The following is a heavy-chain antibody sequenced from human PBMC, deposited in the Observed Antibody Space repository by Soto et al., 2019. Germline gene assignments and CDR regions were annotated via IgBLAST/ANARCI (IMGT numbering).Heavy chain of an antibody. CDR2: IDLSGTTT. V-gene: IGHV3-23*03. CDR3: TKDRVPDGIYSFDY. D-gene: IGHD2-15*01. CDR1: EFSFSDYS. Sequence: RVSPGLSFAASEFSFSDYSMNWVRQAPGKGLEWVSFIDLSGTTTYYRDSVKGRFTIFKDKSMNTVYLQMNSLTVEDAAVYYCTKDRVPDGIYSFDYWGQGALVTVSS. J-gene: IGHJ4*02.